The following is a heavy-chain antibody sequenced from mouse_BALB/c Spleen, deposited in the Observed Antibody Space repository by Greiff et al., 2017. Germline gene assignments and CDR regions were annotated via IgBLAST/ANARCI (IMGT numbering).Heavy chain of an antibody. V-gene: IGHV5-17*02. CDR2: ISSGSSTI. J-gene: IGHJ3*01. D-gene: IGHD1-1*01. CDR3: ARGTTGAWFAY. Sequence: EVQGVESGGGLVQPGGSRKLSCAASGFTFSSFGMHWVRQAPEKGLEWVAYISSGSSTIYYADTVKGRFTISRDNPKNTLFLQMTSLRSEDTAMYYCARGTTGAWFAYWGQGTLVTVSA. CDR1: GFTFSSFG.